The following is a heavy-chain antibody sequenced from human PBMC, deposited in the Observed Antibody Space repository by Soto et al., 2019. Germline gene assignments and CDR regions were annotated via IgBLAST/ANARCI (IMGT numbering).Heavy chain of an antibody. CDR1: GLTFGSRA. V-gene: IGHV3-23*01. J-gene: IGHJ5*02. CDR2: ITDTGGDA. Sequence: EVQLLESGGDLIQPGGSLRLSCVASGLTFGSRAMSWVRQSPGEGLEWVSTITDTGGDAKYADSVRGRFAISRDNSKNTLYLQMNSLRAEDTAVYYCASQGNWLRNGNWFDPWGQGTLVTVSS. CDR3: ASQGNWLRNGNWFDP. D-gene: IGHD5-12*01.